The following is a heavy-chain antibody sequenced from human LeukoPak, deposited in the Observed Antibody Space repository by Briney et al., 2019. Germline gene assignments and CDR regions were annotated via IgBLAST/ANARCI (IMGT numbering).Heavy chain of an antibody. J-gene: IGHJ4*02. D-gene: IGHD3-9*01. Sequence: GGSLTLSCAASGFTFSSYAMHWVRQAPGKGLEYVSAISSNGGSTYYANSVKGRFTISRDNSKNTLYLQMGSLRAEDMAVYYCARGHFDWLLYLDYWGQGTLVTVSS. CDR2: ISSNGGST. CDR1: GFTFSSYA. CDR3: ARGHFDWLLYLDY. V-gene: IGHV3-64*01.